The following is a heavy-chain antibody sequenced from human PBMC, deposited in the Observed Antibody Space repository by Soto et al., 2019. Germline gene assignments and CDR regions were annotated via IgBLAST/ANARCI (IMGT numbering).Heavy chain of an antibody. Sequence: VSVKVSCKASGYTFTSYDINWVRQATGQGLEWMGWMNPNSGNTGYAQKFQGRVTMTRNTSISTAYMELSSLRSEDTAVYYCARINTIFGSGLDPWGQGTLVTVSS. V-gene: IGHV1-8*01. D-gene: IGHD3-3*01. CDR3: ARINTIFGSGLDP. CDR2: MNPNSGNT. J-gene: IGHJ5*02. CDR1: GYTFTSYD.